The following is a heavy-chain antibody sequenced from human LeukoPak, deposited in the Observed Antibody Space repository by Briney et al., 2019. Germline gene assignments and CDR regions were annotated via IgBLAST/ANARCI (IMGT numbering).Heavy chain of an antibody. CDR3: ARDVSGINAD. D-gene: IGHD1-14*01. Sequence: GGSLRLSCAASGFTFSSYSMNWVRQAPGKGLEWVSSISSSSSYIYYADSVKGRFTISRDNAKNSLYLQMSSLRAEDTAVYYCARDVSGINADWGQGTLVTVSS. J-gene: IGHJ4*02. V-gene: IGHV3-21*01. CDR1: GFTFSSYS. CDR2: ISSSSSYI.